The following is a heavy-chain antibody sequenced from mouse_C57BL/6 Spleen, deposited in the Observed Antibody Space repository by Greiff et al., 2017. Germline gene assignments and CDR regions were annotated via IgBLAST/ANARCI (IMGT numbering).Heavy chain of an antibody. D-gene: IGHD2-5*01. J-gene: IGHJ2*01. Sequence: QVQLQQSGAELVKPGASVKLSCKASGYTFTSYWMHWVKQRPGRGLEWIGRIDPNSGGTKYNEKFKSKATLTVDKPSSTAYRQLSSLTSEDSAVYYCAREEFGYSKPYYFDYWGQGTTLTVSS. V-gene: IGHV1-72*01. CDR1: GYTFTSYW. CDR3: AREEFGYSKPYYFDY. CDR2: IDPNSGGT.